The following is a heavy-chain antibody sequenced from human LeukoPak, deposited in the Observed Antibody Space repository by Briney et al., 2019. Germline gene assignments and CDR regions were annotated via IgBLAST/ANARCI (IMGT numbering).Heavy chain of an antibody. CDR1: GFTFSSYG. Sequence: PGGSLRLSCAASGFTFSSYGMHWVRQAPGKGLEWVAVISYDGSNKYYADSVKGRFTISRDNSKNTLYLQMNSLRAEDTAVYYCAEGLSGSYVGGFDYWGQGTLVTVSS. D-gene: IGHD1-26*01. CDR3: AEGLSGSYVGGFDY. CDR2: ISYDGSNK. J-gene: IGHJ4*02. V-gene: IGHV3-30*18.